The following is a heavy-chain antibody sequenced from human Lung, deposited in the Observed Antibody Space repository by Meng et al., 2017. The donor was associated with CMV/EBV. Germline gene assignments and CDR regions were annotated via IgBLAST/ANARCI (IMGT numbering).Heavy chain of an antibody. J-gene: IGHJ4*02. CDR1: GFTFSSYA. CDR3: AKIWYDIVVVPAAPVY. D-gene: IGHD2-2*01. Sequence: GESLKISCAASGFTFSSYAMSWVRQAPGKGLEWVSAISGSGGSTYYADSVKGRFTISRDNSKNTLYLQMNSLRAEDTAVYYCAKIWYDIVVVPAAPVYWGQGKXVNGSS. V-gene: IGHV3-23*01. CDR2: ISGSGGST.